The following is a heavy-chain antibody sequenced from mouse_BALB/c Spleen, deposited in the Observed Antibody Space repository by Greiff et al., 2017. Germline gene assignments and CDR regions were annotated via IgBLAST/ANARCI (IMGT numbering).Heavy chain of an antibody. V-gene: IGHV14-3*02. CDR3: ARGGPTRAMDY. Sequence: VQLKQSGAELVKPGASVKLSCTASGFNIKDTYMHWVKQRPEQDLEWIGRIDPANGNTKYDPKFQGKATITADTSSNTAYLQLSSLTSEDTAVYYCARGGPTRAMDYWGQGTSVTVSS. CDR1: GFNIKDTY. J-gene: IGHJ4*01. CDR2: IDPANGNT. D-gene: IGHD1-1*02.